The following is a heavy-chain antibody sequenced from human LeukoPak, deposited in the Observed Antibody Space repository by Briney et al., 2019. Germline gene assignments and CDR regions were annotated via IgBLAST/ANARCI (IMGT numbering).Heavy chain of an antibody. Sequence: ASVKVSCKASGYTFTGYYIHWVRQAPGQGLEWMGWITPNSGGTNYAQKFQGRVTMTRDTSITTVYMELSSLSSDDTAVYYCTRDLYYDKSGSGLRYALDIWGQGTMITVSS. J-gene: IGHJ3*02. V-gene: IGHV1-2*02. CDR2: ITPNSGGT. CDR3: TRDLYYDKSGSGLRYALDI. CDR1: GYTFTGYY. D-gene: IGHD3-22*01.